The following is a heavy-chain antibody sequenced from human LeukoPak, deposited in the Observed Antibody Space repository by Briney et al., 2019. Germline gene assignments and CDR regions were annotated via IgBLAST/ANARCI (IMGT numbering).Heavy chain of an antibody. CDR3: ARHVSTYYDFWSGYLNYYYYYMDV. D-gene: IGHD3-3*01. CDR2: IYPGDSDT. CDR1: GYSFTSYW. V-gene: IGHV5-51*01. J-gene: IGHJ6*03. Sequence: GESLKISCKGSGYSFTSYWIGWVRQMPGKGLEWMGIIYPGDSDTRYSPSFQGQVTISAGKSISTAYLQWSSLKASDTAMYYCARHVSTYYDFWSGYLNYYYYYMDVWGKGTTVTVSS.